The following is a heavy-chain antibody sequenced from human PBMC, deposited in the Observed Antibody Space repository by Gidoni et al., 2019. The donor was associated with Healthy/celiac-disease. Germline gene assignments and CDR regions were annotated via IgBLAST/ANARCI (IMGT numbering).Heavy chain of an antibody. CDR3: ARGLYYDSSGYYPLNDY. CDR2: INHSGST. D-gene: IGHD3-22*01. V-gene: IGHV4-34*01. Sequence: QVQLQQWGAGLLKPSEPLSLTSAVYGGSFSGYYWSWIRQPPGKGLEWIGEINHSGSTNYNPSLKSRVTISVDTSKNQFPLKLSSVTAADTAVYYCARGLYYDSSGYYPLNDYWGQGTLVTVSS. CDR1: GGSFSGYY. J-gene: IGHJ4*02.